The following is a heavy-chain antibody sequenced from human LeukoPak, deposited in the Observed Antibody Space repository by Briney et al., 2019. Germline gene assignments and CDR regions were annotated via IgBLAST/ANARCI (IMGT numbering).Heavy chain of an antibody. CDR2: ISAYNGNT. V-gene: IGHV1-18*01. CDR3: ARDSGIQLWLLDY. Sequence: ASVKVSCKASGYTFTSYGISWVRQAPGQGLEWMGWISAYNGNTNYAQKLQGRVTMTTDTSTSTAHMELRSLRSDDTAVYYCARDSGIQLWLLDYWGQGTLVTVSS. CDR1: GYTFTSYG. J-gene: IGHJ4*02. D-gene: IGHD5-18*01.